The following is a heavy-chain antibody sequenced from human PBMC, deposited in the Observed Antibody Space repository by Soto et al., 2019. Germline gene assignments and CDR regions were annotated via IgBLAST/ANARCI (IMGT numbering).Heavy chain of an antibody. CDR2: IFFSGNT. Sequence: SETLSLTCTVSGGSILNGGHYWTWIRKHPGKGLEWIGRIFFSGNTHYNPALKSRLTFSLDTAKNQFSLKLNSVTAADTAMYYCARDVLDTTVDYYFDYWGQGSMVTVSS. D-gene: IGHD4-17*01. CDR3: ARDVLDTTVDYYFDY. V-gene: IGHV4-31*03. CDR1: GGSILNGGHY. J-gene: IGHJ4*02.